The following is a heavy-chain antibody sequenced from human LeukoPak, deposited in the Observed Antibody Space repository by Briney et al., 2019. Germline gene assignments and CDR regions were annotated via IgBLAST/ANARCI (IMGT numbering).Heavy chain of an antibody. CDR3: ARSTSDRIAAAGAYYYYYYMDV. CDR2: IYHSGST. V-gene: IGHV4-34*01. Sequence: SETLSLTCAVYGGSFSGYYWSWIRQPPGKGLEWIGEIYHSGSTNYNPSLKSRVTISVDKSKNQFSLKLSSVTAADTAVYYCARSTSDRIAAAGAYYYYYYMDVWGKGTTVTVSS. CDR1: GGSFSGYY. D-gene: IGHD6-13*01. J-gene: IGHJ6*03.